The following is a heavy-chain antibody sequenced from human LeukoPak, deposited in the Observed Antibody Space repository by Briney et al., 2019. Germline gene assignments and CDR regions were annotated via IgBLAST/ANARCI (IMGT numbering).Heavy chain of an antibody. Sequence: SETLSLTCIVSGGISSTYYGGWVRQPPGKGLEWVGYIYYAGITYYNPSLKSRLTISVDTSKSQFSLALSSVTAADTAVYYCARVPYYYDSTVPRWAFDVWDQGTMVT. CDR1: GGISSTYY. J-gene: IGHJ3*01. V-gene: IGHV4-39*01. D-gene: IGHD3-22*01. CDR3: ARVPYYYDSTVPRWAFDV. CDR2: IYYAGIT.